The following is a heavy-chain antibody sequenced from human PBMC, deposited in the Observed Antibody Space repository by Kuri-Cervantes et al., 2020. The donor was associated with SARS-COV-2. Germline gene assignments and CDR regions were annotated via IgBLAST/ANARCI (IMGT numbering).Heavy chain of an antibody. Sequence: SETLSLTCIVSGGSISSYYWSWIRQPPGKGLEWNGDIYKSGSTNSNPSLKTRVTISVDTSKNRFSLRLSSVTAADTAVYFCAKYGTGDYLSTYFGRGNWFDPWGQGTLVTVSS. CDR2: IYKSGST. D-gene: IGHD3-3*01. J-gene: IGHJ5*02. V-gene: IGHV4-59*01. CDR3: AKYGTGDYLSTYFGRGNWFDP. CDR1: GGSISSYY.